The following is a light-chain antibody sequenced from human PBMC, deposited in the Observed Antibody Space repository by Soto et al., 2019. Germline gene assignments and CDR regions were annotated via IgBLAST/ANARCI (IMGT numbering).Light chain of an antibody. CDR2: AAS. V-gene: IGKV1-12*01. Sequence: DIKMTQSPSSVPASVGDRVTITCRASQGISSWLAWYQQKPGKAPKLRIYAASSLQIGVTSRFSGSGYGTDFTLTISSLQPEDFATYYCKQANSFPFTFGPGTKVDIK. CDR3: KQANSFPFT. CDR1: QGISSW. J-gene: IGKJ3*01.